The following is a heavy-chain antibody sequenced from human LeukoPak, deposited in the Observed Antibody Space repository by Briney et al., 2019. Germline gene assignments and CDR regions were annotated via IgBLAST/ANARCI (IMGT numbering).Heavy chain of an antibody. Sequence: PSETLSLTCAVSGGSISSYYWSWIRQPSGKGLEWIGRIYTSGSTNYNPSLKSRVTMSVDTSKNQFSLKLSSVTAADTAVYYCARDGYYYDSSGYYEKMYYFDYWGQGTLVTVSS. CDR1: GGSISSYY. CDR2: IYTSGST. CDR3: ARDGYYYDSSGYYEKMYYFDY. V-gene: IGHV4-4*07. D-gene: IGHD3-22*01. J-gene: IGHJ4*02.